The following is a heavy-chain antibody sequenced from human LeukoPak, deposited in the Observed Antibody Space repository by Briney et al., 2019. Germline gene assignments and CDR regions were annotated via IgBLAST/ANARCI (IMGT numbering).Heavy chain of an antibody. V-gene: IGHV3-48*04. CDR3: AAKGYSSGWYHWDY. J-gene: IGHJ4*02. D-gene: IGHD6-19*01. CDR2: ISSSSTI. CDR1: GFTFSSCA. Sequence: GGSLRLSCAASGFTFSSCAMHWVRQAPGKGLEWVSYISSSSTIYYADSVKGRFTISRDNAKNSLYLQMNSLRAEDTAVYYCAAKGYSSGWYHWDYWGQGTLVTVSS.